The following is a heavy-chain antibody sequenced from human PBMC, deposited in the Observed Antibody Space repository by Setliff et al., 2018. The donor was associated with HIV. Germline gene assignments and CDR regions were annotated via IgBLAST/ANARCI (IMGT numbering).Heavy chain of an antibody. CDR1: GGSISSNW. D-gene: IGHD1-26*01. CDR3: ARSPVGTPEYYFDY. Sequence: SETLSLTCAVSGGSISSNWWSWVRQSPGKVLEWIGEIYHSGSTHYNPSLKSRVTISVDKSKSQFSLKLNSVTAADKAVYYCARSPVGTPEYYFDYWGQGTLVTVSS. J-gene: IGHJ4*02. CDR2: IYHSGST. V-gene: IGHV4-4*02.